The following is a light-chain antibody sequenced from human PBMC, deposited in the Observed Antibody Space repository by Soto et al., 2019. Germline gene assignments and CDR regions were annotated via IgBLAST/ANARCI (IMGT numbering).Light chain of an antibody. V-gene: IGKV1-5*01. CDR3: QQYNSYDMWT. Sequence: DIQMTQSPSTLSASVGDRVIITCRASHSISKWLAWYQQKPGKAPKLLIYGASSLESGVPSRFSGSGSGTEFPLPISSLQPDDFATYYCQQYNSYDMWTFGQGTKVDIK. J-gene: IGKJ1*01. CDR2: GAS. CDR1: HSISKW.